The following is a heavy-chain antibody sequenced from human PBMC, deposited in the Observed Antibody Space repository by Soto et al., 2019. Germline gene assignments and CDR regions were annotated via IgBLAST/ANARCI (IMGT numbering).Heavy chain of an antibody. Sequence: PSETLSLTCTVSGDSMSDNTYHWDWIRQPPGKGLEWIGYIYYSGSTNYNPSLKSRVTISVDTSKNQFSLKLSSVTAADTAVYYCARERPDGARLDPWGQGTLVTVS. V-gene: IGHV4-61*05. CDR1: GDSMSDNTYH. CDR2: IYYSGST. D-gene: IGHD6-6*01. J-gene: IGHJ5*02. CDR3: ARERPDGARLDP.